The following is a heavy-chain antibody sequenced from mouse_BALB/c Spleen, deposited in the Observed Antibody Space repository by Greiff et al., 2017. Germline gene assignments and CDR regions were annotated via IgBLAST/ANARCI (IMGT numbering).Heavy chain of an antibody. CDR3: ASPGGAFYAMDY. Sequence: EVQRVESGGGLVQPGGSLKLSCAASGFTFSSYGMSWVRQTPDKRLELVATINSNGGSTYYPDSVKGRFTISRDNAKNTLYLQMSSLKSEDTAMYYCASPGGAFYAMDYWGQGTSVTVSS. V-gene: IGHV5-6-3*01. CDR1: GFTFSSYG. J-gene: IGHJ4*01. CDR2: INSNGGST.